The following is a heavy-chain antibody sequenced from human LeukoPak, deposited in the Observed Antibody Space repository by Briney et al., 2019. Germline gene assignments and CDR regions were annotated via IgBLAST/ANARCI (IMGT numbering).Heavy chain of an antibody. CDR2: FSGSGGST. J-gene: IGHJ4*02. CDR3: AKSSPPPLRY. V-gene: IGHV3-23*01. CDR1: GFTFSSYA. Sequence: GGSLRLTCADSGFTFSSYAMSWVRQAPGKGLEWVSAFSGSGGSTYYADSVKGRFTISRDNSKNTLYLQMNSLRAEDTAVYYCAKSSPPPLRYWGQGTLVTVSS.